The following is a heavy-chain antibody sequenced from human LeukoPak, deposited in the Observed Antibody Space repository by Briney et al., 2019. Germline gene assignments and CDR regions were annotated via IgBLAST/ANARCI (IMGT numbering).Heavy chain of an antibody. J-gene: IGHJ6*02. D-gene: IGHD3-3*01. CDR3: AREVTIFGVVLSGYYGLDV. Sequence: PGGSLRLSCAASGFTFSDYSMSWIRQAPGKGLEWVSFISSSGNTKYYTDSVKGRLTISRDNAKNSLYLQMNSLRAEDTAVYYCAREVTIFGVVLSGYYGLDVWGQGTTVTVSS. CDR1: GFTFSDYS. CDR2: ISSSGNTK. V-gene: IGHV3-11*01.